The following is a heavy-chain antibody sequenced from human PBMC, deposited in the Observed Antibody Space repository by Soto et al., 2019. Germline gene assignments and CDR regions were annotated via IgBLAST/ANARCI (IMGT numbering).Heavy chain of an antibody. J-gene: IGHJ6*02. CDR3: ARKLELRGSYYYYYDMDV. V-gene: IGHV1-69*05. D-gene: IGHD1-7*01. CDR2: IIPIFGTA. Sequence: SVKVSCKASGGTFSSYAISWVRQAPGQGLEWMGGIIPIFGTANYAQKFQGRVTMTRDTSISTAYMELSRLRSDDTAVYYCARKLELRGSYYYYYDMDVWGQGTTVTVSS. CDR1: GGTFSSYA.